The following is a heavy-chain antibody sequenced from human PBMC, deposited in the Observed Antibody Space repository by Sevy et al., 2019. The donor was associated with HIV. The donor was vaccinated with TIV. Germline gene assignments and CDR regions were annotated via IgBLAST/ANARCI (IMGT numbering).Heavy chain of an antibody. CDR1: GFSVSNNY. J-gene: IGHJ4*02. Sequence: GGSVRLSCAASGFSVSNNYMSWVRQAPGKGLEGVSIIYSGGSTYYADPVKGRFTISRDISKNTLYLQMNILRAEDTAVYYCARVREGAKVFWGQGTVVTVSS. CDR2: IYSGGST. V-gene: IGHV3-53*01. CDR3: ARVREGAKVF. D-gene: IGHD1-26*01.